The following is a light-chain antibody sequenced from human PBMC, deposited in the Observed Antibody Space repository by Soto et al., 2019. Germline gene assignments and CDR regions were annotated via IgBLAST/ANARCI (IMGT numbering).Light chain of an antibody. V-gene: IGLV2-8*01. CDR3: SSYGGGDTFHVI. J-gene: IGLJ2*01. CDR2: DVS. CDR1: SSDVGNYNY. Sequence: QSALTQPASVSGSPGQSITISCTGTSSDVGNYNYVSWYQQYPGRVPKLLIYDVSKRPSGVPDRFSGSKSGNTASLTVSGLRADDEAVYYCSSYGGGDTFHVIFGGGTKLTVL.